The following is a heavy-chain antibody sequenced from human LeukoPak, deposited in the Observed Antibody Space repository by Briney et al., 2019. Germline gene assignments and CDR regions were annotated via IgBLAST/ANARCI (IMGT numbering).Heavy chain of an antibody. Sequence: SETLPLTCAVYGGSFSGYYWSWIRQPPGKGLEWIGEINHSGSTNYNPSLKSRVTISVDTSKNQFSLKLSSVTAADTAVYYCANPAGRALYYFDYWGQGTLVAVSS. CDR2: INHSGST. CDR3: ANPAGRALYYFDY. CDR1: GGSFSGYY. D-gene: IGHD2/OR15-2a*01. J-gene: IGHJ4*02. V-gene: IGHV4-34*01.